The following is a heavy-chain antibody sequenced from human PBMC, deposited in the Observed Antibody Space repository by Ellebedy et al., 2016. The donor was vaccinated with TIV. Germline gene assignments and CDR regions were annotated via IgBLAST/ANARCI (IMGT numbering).Heavy chain of an antibody. CDR1: GYTFTAYY. J-gene: IGHJ4*02. CDR3: ARPLRYSGYDNFDY. Sequence: AASVKVSCKASGYTFTAYYIRWVRQAPGQGLECMGWINPHSGGTYAAQDFQGRVTMTRDTSISTAYMDLTSLRFADSAVYYCARPLRYSGYDNFDYWGQGTLVTVSS. D-gene: IGHD5-12*01. V-gene: IGHV1-2*02. CDR2: INPHSGGT.